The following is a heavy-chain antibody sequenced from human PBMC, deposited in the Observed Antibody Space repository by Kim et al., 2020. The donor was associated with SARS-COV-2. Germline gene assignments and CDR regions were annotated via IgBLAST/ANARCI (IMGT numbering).Heavy chain of an antibody. CDR2: ISYDGSNK. J-gene: IGHJ6*02. CDR1: GFTFSSYG. V-gene: IGHV3-30*18. CDR3: AKDLTGLSSSWYHPSLGSGYYYYGMDV. Sequence: GGSLRLSCAASGFTFSSYGMHWVRQAPGKGLEWVAVISYDGSNKYYADSVKGRFTISRDNSKNTLYLQMNSLRAEDTAVYYCAKDLTGLSSSWYHPSLGSGYYYYGMDVWGQGTTVTVSS. D-gene: IGHD6-13*01.